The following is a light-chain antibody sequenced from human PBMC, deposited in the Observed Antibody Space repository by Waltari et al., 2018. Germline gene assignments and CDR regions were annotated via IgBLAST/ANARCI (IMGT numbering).Light chain of an antibody. CDR3: QHYNLYSGT. Sequence: DIQMTQSPSTLSASVGDRVTITCRDSQSISSWLAWYQQKPGKAPKLLIYKAFSLESGVQSRFSGSGSGTEFTITISSLQPDDFATYYCQHYNLYSGTFGQGTKVEIK. V-gene: IGKV1-5*03. J-gene: IGKJ1*01. CDR1: QSISSW. CDR2: KAF.